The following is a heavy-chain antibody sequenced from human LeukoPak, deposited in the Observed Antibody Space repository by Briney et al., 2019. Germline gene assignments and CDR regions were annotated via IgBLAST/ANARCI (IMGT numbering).Heavy chain of an antibody. Sequence: GGCPCPSCAASGFTFSSYTMNWGRQAPGKGLEWVSYITGSGSIIYYADSVKGRFTISSDNAKNSLYMQVNSLRAEDTAVYYCARPLGSSWSPFEHQHWGTGTLV. CDR1: GFTFSSYT. CDR3: ARPLGSSWSPFEHQH. D-gene: IGHD6-13*01. V-gene: IGHV3-48*04. CDR2: ITGSGSII. J-gene: IGHJ1*01.